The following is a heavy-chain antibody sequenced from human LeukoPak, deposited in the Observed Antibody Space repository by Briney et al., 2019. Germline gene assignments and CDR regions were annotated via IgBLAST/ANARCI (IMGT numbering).Heavy chain of an antibody. CDR2: ISSSGSTI. V-gene: IGHV3-48*03. CDR3: ARDKYGSPGAFDI. J-gene: IGHJ3*02. D-gene: IGHD1-26*01. CDR1: GFTFRSYA. Sequence: HPGGSLRLSCAASGFTFRSYAMNWVRQAPGKGLEWVSYISSSGSTIYYADSVKGRFTISRDNAKNSLYLQMNSLRAEDTAVYYCARDKYGSPGAFDIWGQGTMVTVSS.